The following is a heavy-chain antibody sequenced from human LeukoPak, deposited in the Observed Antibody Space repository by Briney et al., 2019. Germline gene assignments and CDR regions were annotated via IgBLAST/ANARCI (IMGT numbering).Heavy chain of an antibody. V-gene: IGHV1-3*01. CDR1: GYTFTSYA. D-gene: IGHD3-9*01. CDR3: ARVHYDILTGYFEYFQR. CDR2: INAGNGNT. J-gene: IGHJ1*01. Sequence: ASVKVSCKASGYTFTSYAMHWVRQAPGQRLEWMGWINAGNGNTKYSQKFQGRVTITRDTSASTAYMELSSLRSEDTAVYYCARVHYDILTGYFEYFQRWGQGTLVTVSS.